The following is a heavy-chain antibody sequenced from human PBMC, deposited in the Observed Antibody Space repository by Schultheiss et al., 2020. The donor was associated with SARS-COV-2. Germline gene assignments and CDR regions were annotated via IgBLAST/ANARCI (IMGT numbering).Heavy chain of an antibody. CDR2: IYSGGST. D-gene: IGHD3-22*01. V-gene: IGHV3-66*01. CDR1: GFTVSSNY. J-gene: IGHJ2*01. Sequence: GGSLRLSCAASGFTVSSNYMSWVRQAPGKGLEWVSVIYSGGSTYYADSVKGRFTISRDNSKNTLYLQMNSLRAEDTAVYYCAKAPPNYYDSSGYFYWYFDLWGRGTLVTVSS. CDR3: AKAPPNYYDSSGYFYWYFDL.